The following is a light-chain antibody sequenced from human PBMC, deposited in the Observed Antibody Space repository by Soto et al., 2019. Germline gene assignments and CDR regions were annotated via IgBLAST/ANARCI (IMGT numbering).Light chain of an antibody. J-gene: IGKJ1*01. CDR2: GAS. CDR3: QQYNNWPPWT. Sequence: EIFLTQSPVSLSLSPGERATLSCRASQSVSSTYLVWYQQKPGQAPRLLIYGASTRATGIPARFSGSGSGTEFTLTISSLQSEDFAVYYCQQYNNWPPWTFGKGTK. CDR1: QSVSSTY. V-gene: IGKV3-15*01.